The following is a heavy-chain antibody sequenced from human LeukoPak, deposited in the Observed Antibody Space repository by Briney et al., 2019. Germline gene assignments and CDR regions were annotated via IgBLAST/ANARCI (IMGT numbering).Heavy chain of an antibody. V-gene: IGHV1-46*01. J-gene: IGHJ5*02. CDR2: INPSGGST. CDR1: GYTFTSYY. CDR3: ARGQPKSEYYDYVWGSYRENWFGP. Sequence: ASVKVSCKASGYTFTSYYMHWVRQAPGQGLEWMGIINPSGGSTSYAQKFQGRVTMTRDTSTSTVYMELSSLRSEDTAVYYCARGQPKSEYYDYVWGSYRENWFGPWGQGTLVTVSS. D-gene: IGHD3-16*02.